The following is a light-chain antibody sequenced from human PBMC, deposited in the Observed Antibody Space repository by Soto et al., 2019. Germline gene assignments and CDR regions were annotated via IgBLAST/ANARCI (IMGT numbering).Light chain of an antibody. CDR3: ATWDDSLSGVV. J-gene: IGLJ3*02. V-gene: IGLV1-44*01. CDR2: SNN. CDR1: SSNIGSNT. Sequence: QAVVTQTPSASGTPGQRVTISCSGSSSNIGSNTVHWYQQVPGTAPKLLIYSNNQRPSGVPDRFSGSKSGTSASLAISGLQSEDEADYYCATWDDSLSGVVFGGGTKVTVL.